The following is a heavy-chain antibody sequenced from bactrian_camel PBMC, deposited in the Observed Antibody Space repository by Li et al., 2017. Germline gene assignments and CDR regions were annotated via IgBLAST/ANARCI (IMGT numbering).Heavy chain of an antibody. J-gene: IGHJ4*01. CDR2: ISAGGGGT. V-gene: IGHV3S1*01. Sequence: HVQLVESGGGSVEAGGSLRLSCAASGSGYISGTYCLGWFRQLPGKEREGVAAISAGGGGTYYADSVKDRFTISRDNAKATVYLQMNSLKPEDTAMYYCAARGCWGGWVTTWNLPQHYEHWGQGTQVTVS. D-gene: IGHD5*01. CDR3: AARGCWGGWVTTWNLPQHYEH. CDR1: GSGYISGTYC.